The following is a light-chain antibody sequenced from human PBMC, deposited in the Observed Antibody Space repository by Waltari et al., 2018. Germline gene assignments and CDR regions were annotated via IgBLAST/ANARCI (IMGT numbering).Light chain of an antibody. CDR2: INSDGSH. J-gene: IGLJ3*02. CDR3: QTGGHGTWV. Sequence: QLVLTQSPSASASLGASVKLTCTLDSGHTSNIIAWLQQHPQKGPRFLMKINSDGSHSKGDEMPDRCSGSSSGAERYLTISSLQSEDEADYYCQTGGHGTWVFGGGTKLTVL. V-gene: IGLV4-69*01. CDR1: SGHTSNI.